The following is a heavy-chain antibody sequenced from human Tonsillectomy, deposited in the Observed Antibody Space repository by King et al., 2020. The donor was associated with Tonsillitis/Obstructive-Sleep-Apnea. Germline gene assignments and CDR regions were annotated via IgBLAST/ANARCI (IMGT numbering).Heavy chain of an antibody. Sequence: MQLQESGPGLVKPSETLSLTCTVSGGSISSYYWSWIRQPPGKGLEWIGYIYYSGSANYNPSLKSRVTISVDRPKNQFSLKLRSVTAADTAVYYCARDMVLEAGGDAFDIWGQGTMVTVSS. CDR3: ARDMVLEAGGDAFDI. CDR2: IYYSGSA. CDR1: GGSISSYY. V-gene: IGHV4-59*01. J-gene: IGHJ3*02. D-gene: IGHD2-8*01.